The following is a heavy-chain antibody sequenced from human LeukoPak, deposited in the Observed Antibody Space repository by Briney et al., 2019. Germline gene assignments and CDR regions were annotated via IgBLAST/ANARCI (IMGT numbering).Heavy chain of an antibody. Sequence: SETLSLTCAVSGGSISSGGYSWSWIRQPPGKGLEWIGYIYHSGSTYYNPSLKSRVTISVDRSKSQFSLKLSSVTAADTAVYYCARDYYDSSGYPYYGMDVWGQGTTVTVSS. CDR2: IYHSGST. CDR1: GGSISSGGYS. V-gene: IGHV4-30-2*01. D-gene: IGHD3-22*01. CDR3: ARDYYDSSGYPYYGMDV. J-gene: IGHJ6*02.